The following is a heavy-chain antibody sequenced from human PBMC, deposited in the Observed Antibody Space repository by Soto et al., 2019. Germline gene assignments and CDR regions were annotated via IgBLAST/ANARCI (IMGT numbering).Heavy chain of an antibody. CDR2: ISGSGGST. Sequence: GGSLRLSCAASGFTFSSYAMSWVRQAPGKGLEWVSAISGSGGSTYYADSVKGRFTISRDNSKNTLYLQMNSLRAEDTAVYYCARGEEWGWRHYFDLWGQGTPVTVSS. CDR3: ARGEEWGWRHYFDL. CDR1: GFTFSSYA. V-gene: IGHV3-23*01. D-gene: IGHD3-3*01. J-gene: IGHJ4*02.